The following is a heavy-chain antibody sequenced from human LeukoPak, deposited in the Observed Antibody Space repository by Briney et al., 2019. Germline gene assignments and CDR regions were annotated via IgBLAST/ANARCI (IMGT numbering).Heavy chain of an antibody. Sequence: SETLSLTCTASGGSIRGYYWSWVRQPPGRGLEFIGHVHYTGSTYYNPSLKSRVATSLDTPKNQFSLKLSSVTAADTAVYYCARYGFYHFDSWGQGTRVTVSS. J-gene: IGHJ4*02. CDR1: GGSIRGYY. D-gene: IGHD3-3*01. CDR2: VHYTGST. CDR3: ARYGFYHFDS. V-gene: IGHV4-59*01.